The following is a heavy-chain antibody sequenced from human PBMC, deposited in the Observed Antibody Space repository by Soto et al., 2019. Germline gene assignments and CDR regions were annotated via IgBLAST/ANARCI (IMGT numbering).Heavy chain of an antibody. Sequence: EVQLVESGGGLVKPGGSLRLSCAASGFTFSNAWMSWVRQAPGKGLEWVGRIKSKTDGGTTDYAAPVKGRFTISRDDSKNTLYLQMNSLKTEDTAVYYCTTDYGDYESMVYWGQGTLVTVSS. CDR1: GFTFSNAW. CDR3: TTDYGDYESMVY. D-gene: IGHD4-17*01. V-gene: IGHV3-15*01. J-gene: IGHJ4*02. CDR2: IKSKTDGGTT.